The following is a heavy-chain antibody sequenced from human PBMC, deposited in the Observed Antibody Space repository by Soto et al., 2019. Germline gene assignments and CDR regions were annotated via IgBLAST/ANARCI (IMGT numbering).Heavy chain of an antibody. J-gene: IGHJ4*02. CDR1: GGSISSGGYY. V-gene: IGHV4-31*03. Sequence: NPSETLSLTCTVSGGSISSGGYYWSWIRQHPGKGLEWIGYIYYSGSTYYNPSLKSRVTISVDTSKNQFSLKLSSVTAADTAVYYCARAPTYDSSVLFWGQGTLVTVSS. CDR3: ARAPTYDSSVLF. CDR2: IYYSGST. D-gene: IGHD3-22*01.